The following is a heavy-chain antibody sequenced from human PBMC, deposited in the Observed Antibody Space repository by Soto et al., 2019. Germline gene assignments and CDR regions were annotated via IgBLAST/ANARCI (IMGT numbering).Heavy chain of an antibody. D-gene: IGHD4-17*01. Sequence: QVQLQESGPGLVKPSGTLSLTCAVSSGSISSSNWWSWVRQPPGKGLEWIGEIYHSGSTNYNPSLKSRVTISVDKSKNQFSLKLSSVTAADTALYYCAREGDCGDYGVWYFELWGRGTLVTVSS. CDR1: SGSISSSNW. J-gene: IGHJ2*01. CDR3: AREGDCGDYGVWYFEL. CDR2: IYHSGST. V-gene: IGHV4-4*02.